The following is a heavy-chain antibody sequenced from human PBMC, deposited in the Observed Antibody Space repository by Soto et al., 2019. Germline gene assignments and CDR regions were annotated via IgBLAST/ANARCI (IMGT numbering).Heavy chain of an antibody. D-gene: IGHD6-13*01. J-gene: IGHJ5*02. V-gene: IGHV1-69*01. CDR1: GGTFSRHA. CDR3: ASAAIHGSSWSFWFDP. Sequence: QVQLVQSGSEVKMPGSSVKVSCKTSGGTFSRHAINWVRQAPGQGLEWMGGIIPMFGTTNYAQQFKGRVTISADESTSTAYMERSSLRSEDAAVYYCASAAIHGSSWSFWFDPWGQGTLVPVSA. CDR2: IIPMFGTT.